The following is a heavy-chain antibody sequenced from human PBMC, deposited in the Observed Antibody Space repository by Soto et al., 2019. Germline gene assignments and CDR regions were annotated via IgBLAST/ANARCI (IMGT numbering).Heavy chain of an antibody. CDR1: GFTFSSYG. CDR3: AKDSTWFGELIYYYGMDV. CDR2: ISYDGSNK. Sequence: QVQLVESGGGVVQPGRSLRLSCAASGFTFSSYGMHWVRQAPGKGLEWVAVISYDGSNKYYADSVKGRFTISRDNSKNTLYLQMNSLRAEDTAVYYCAKDSTWFGELIYYYGMDVW. D-gene: IGHD3-10*01. J-gene: IGHJ6*01. V-gene: IGHV3-30*18.